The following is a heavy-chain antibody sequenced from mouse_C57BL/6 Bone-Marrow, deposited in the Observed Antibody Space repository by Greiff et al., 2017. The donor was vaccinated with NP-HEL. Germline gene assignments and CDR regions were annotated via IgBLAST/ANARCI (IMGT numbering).Heavy chain of an antibody. CDR3: AREHYGSSYDFDY. CDR2: ISYDGSN. D-gene: IGHD1-1*01. J-gene: IGHJ2*01. Sequence: ESGPGLVQPSQSLSLTCSVTGYSITSGYYWNWIRQFPGNKLEWMGYISYDGSNNYNPSLKNRISITRDTSKNQFFLKLNSVTTEDTATYYCAREHYGSSYDFDYWGQGTTLTVSS. V-gene: IGHV3-6*01. CDR1: GYSITSGYY.